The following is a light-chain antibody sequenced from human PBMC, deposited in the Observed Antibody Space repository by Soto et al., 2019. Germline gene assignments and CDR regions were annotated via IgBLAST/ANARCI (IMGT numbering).Light chain of an antibody. CDR2: GAS. J-gene: IGKJ1*01. CDR1: QSVSSSY. V-gene: IGKV3-15*01. Sequence: EIVLTPSPGTLSLSPGERATLSCRASQSVSSSYLAWYQQKPGQAPRLLIYGASSRATGIPARFSGSGSGTEFTLAISSLQSEDFAVYYCQQYNNWPRTFGQGTKGDIK. CDR3: QQYNNWPRT.